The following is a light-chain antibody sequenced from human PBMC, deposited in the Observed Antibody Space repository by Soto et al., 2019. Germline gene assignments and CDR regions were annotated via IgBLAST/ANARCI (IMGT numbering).Light chain of an antibody. CDR3: QHYNSYPEA. CDR1: QTISSW. J-gene: IGKJ1*01. Sequence: DIQTTQSPSTLSGSVGDRVTITCRASQTISSWLAWYQQKPGKAPKLLIYKASTLKSGVPSRFSGSGSGTEFTLTISSLQPDDFATYYCQHYNSYPEAFGQGTKV. CDR2: KAS. V-gene: IGKV1-5*03.